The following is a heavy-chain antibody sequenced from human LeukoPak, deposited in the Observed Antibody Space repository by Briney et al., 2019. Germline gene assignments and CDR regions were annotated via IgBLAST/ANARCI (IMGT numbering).Heavy chain of an antibody. Sequence: GGTLRLSCAASGFTFSTYAMNWVRQAPGKGLEWVSVISGSGGSTYYADSVKGRFTISRDNSKNTLYLQMNSLRAEDTAVYYCAKDLRFGDFNPVDYWGQGTLVTVSS. D-gene: IGHD3-10*01. CDR1: GFTFSTYA. CDR2: ISGSGGST. J-gene: IGHJ4*02. CDR3: AKDLRFGDFNPVDY. V-gene: IGHV3-23*01.